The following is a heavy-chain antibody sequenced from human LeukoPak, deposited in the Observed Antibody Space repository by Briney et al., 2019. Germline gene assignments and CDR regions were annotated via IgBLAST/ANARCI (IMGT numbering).Heavy chain of an antibody. D-gene: IGHD4-23*01. Sequence: PGGPLRLSCAASGFTFSSYSMNWVRQAPGKGLEWVSSISSSSSYIYYAASVKGRFTISRDNAKNSLYLQMNSLRVEDTALYYCARVRSVGGNPHAFNIWGQGTMVTVSS. CDR2: ISSSSSYI. J-gene: IGHJ3*02. CDR1: GFTFSSYS. CDR3: ARVRSVGGNPHAFNI. V-gene: IGHV3-21*01.